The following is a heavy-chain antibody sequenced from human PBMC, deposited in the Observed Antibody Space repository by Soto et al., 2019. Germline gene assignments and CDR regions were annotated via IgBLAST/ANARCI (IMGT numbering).Heavy chain of an antibody. CDR1: GFTFSSYS. J-gene: IGHJ5*02. Sequence: GGSLRLSCAASGFTFSSYSMNWVRQAPGKGLEWVSSISSSSSYIYYADSVKGRFTISRDNAKNSLYLQMNSLRAEDTAVYYCARDSPPLWFDPWGQGTLVTVSS. V-gene: IGHV3-21*01. CDR2: ISSSSSYI. CDR3: ARDSPPLWFDP.